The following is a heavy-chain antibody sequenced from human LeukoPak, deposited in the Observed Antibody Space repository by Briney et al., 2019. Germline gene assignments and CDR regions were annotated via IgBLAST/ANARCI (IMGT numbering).Heavy chain of an antibody. V-gene: IGHV4-31*03. CDR3: ASPSRTIAALDY. CDR2: IYYSGTT. CDR1: GGSISSGGYY. Sequence: SQTLSLTCTVSGGSISSGGYYWSWIRQHPGKGLEWIGYIYYSGTTYYNPSLESRVTVSVDTSKNQFSLKLSSVTAADTAVYYCASPSRTIAALDYWGQGTLVTVSS. D-gene: IGHD6-13*01. J-gene: IGHJ4*02.